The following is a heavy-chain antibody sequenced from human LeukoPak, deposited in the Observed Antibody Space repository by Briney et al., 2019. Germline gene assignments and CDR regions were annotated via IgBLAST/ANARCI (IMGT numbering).Heavy chain of an antibody. Sequence: ASVQVSCKTSGYTFTSYYIHWLRQAPGQGFEWLGWSDPNSGATKYEHFQGRVTMTWDTSIDTAYMELTRLTSDDTAVYYCAREGGLYGSGSYYQKPFDPWGQGTLVTVSS. D-gene: IGHD3-10*01. V-gene: IGHV1-2*02. CDR2: SDPNSGAT. CDR1: GYTFTSYY. J-gene: IGHJ5*02. CDR3: AREGGLYGSGSYYQKPFDP.